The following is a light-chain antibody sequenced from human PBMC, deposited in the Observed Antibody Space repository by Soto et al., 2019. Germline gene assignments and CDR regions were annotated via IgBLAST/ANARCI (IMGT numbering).Light chain of an antibody. J-gene: IGKJ1*01. V-gene: IGKV1-12*01. CDR3: QQTSSCPQT. CDR2: AAS. Sequence: DIPVTQFPGSWVAYRGGRVTITCRASQGIRSWLVWYQQKPGKAPKLLIHAASSLQSGVPSRFSGSGSGTDFTLTIYNLEPEDFAIYCCQQTSSCPQTFGQGAKVDIK. CDR1: QGIRSW.